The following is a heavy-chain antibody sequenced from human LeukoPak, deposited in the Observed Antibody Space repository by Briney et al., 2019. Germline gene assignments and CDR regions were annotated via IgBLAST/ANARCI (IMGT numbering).Heavy chain of an antibody. CDR1: GGSISSGGYY. Sequence: SETLSLTCTVSGGSISSGGYYWSWIRQHPGKGLEWIGYIYYSGSTYYNPSLKSRVTISVDTSKNQFSLKLSSVTAADTAVYYCARWVVDCSSTSCHTFDYWGQGTLVTVSS. CDR3: ARWVVDCSSTSCHTFDY. CDR2: IYYSGST. J-gene: IGHJ4*02. V-gene: IGHV4-31*03. D-gene: IGHD2-2*02.